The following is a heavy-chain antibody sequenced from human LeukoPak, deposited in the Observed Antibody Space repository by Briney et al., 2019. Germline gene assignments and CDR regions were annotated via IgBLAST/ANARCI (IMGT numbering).Heavy chain of an antibody. D-gene: IGHD3-3*01. CDR1: GFTFSSYS. J-gene: IGHJ4*02. Sequence: GGSLRLSCAASGFTFSSYSMNWVRQAPGKGLEWVSSISSSSSYIYYADSVKGRFTISRDNSKNTLYLQMNSLRAEDTAVYYCARERPNYDFWSGYAIGYWGQGTLVTVSS. CDR3: ARERPNYDFWSGYAIGY. CDR2: ISSSSSYI. V-gene: IGHV3-21*01.